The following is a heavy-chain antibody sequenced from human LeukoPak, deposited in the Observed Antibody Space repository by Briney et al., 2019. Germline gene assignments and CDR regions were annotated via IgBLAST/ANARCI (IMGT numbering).Heavy chain of an antibody. CDR3: ARALNDYGNYDPLNWFDP. D-gene: IGHD4-11*01. CDR1: GYTLTGYY. J-gene: IGHJ5*02. CDR2: INPNSGGT. Sequence: ASVKVSCKASGYTLTGYYMHWVRQAPGQGLKWMGWINPNSGGTNYAQKFQGRVTMTRDTSISTAYMELSRLRSDDTAVYYCARALNDYGNYDPLNWFDPWGQGTLVTVSS. V-gene: IGHV1-2*02.